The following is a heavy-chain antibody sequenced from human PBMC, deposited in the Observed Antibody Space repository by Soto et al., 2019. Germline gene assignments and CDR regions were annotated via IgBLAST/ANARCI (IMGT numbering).Heavy chain of an antibody. D-gene: IGHD3-3*01. CDR3: ARYVAYDDFEGRMEN. CDR1: GFTFSSYW. Sequence: EVQLVESGGGLVQSGGFLRLSCAASGFTFSSYWMSWVRQAPGKGLEWVANIKQDGTEKFYVDSVKGRFTISRDNAKNSLYLQMNSLGAEDTAVYYCARYVAYDDFEGRMENWGQGTLVTVSS. J-gene: IGHJ4*02. V-gene: IGHV3-7*01. CDR2: IKQDGTEK.